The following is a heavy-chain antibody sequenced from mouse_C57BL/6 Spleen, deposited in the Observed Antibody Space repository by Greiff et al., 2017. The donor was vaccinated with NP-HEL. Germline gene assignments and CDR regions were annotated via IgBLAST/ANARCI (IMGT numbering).Heavy chain of an antibody. D-gene: IGHD1-1*01. Sequence: EVNVVESGGGLVKPGGSLKLSCAASGFTFSDYGMHWVRQAPEKGLEWVAYISSGSSTIYYADTVKGRFTISRDNAKNTLFLQMTSLRSEDTAMYYCARPYYGTSYGAWFAYWGQGTLVTVSA. CDR2: ISSGSSTI. V-gene: IGHV5-17*01. CDR1: GFTFSDYG. J-gene: IGHJ3*01. CDR3: ARPYYGTSYGAWFAY.